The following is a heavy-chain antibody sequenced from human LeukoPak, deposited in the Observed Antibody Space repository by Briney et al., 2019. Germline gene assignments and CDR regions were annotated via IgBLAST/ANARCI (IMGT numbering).Heavy chain of an antibody. CDR3: AREPRETYCGGDCYPGTGSP. V-gene: IGHV3-48*01. J-gene: IGHJ5*02. Sequence: PGGSLRLSCAASGFPFTTYSMTWVRQAPGKGLEWVSYISGSSSTIYYADSVKGRFTISRDNAKNSLFLQMNSLRAEDTAVYYCAREPRETYCGGDCYPGTGSPWGQGTLVTVSS. CDR2: ISGSSSTI. D-gene: IGHD2-21*02. CDR1: GFPFTTYS.